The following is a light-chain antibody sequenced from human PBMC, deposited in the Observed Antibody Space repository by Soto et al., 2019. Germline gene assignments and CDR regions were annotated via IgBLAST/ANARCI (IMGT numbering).Light chain of an antibody. V-gene: IGKV1-9*01. Sequence: DFQLTQSPSFLSASIGDRVTITCRASQGISSYLAWYQQKPGKPPKPLIYTASTLQSGVPSRFSGSGSGTEFTLTISSLQPEDFATYYCQHLKTYPQTFGQGTKVEIK. CDR1: QGISSY. CDR2: TAS. J-gene: IGKJ1*01. CDR3: QHLKTYPQT.